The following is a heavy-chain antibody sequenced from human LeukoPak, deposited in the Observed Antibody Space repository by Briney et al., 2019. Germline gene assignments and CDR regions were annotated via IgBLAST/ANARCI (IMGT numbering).Heavy chain of an antibody. Sequence: PGGPLSLPCAASNLIFSSYVINGVRQAPGKGLDWVSSISLLAGGTYYADSVKGRFTISRDNSKRKLYLQMSSLSAEDTALYYCVKTHDSSGHYSPYDTFDIWGQGTMVTVSS. CDR2: ISLLAGGT. D-gene: IGHD3-22*01. CDR3: VKTHDSSGHYSPYDTFDI. J-gene: IGHJ3*02. V-gene: IGHV3-23*01. CDR1: NLIFSSYV.